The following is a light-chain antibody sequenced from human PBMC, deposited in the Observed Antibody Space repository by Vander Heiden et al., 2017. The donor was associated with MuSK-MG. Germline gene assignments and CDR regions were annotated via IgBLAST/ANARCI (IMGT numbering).Light chain of an antibody. CDR1: SLRSYS. Sequence: SSALTQSPAVSAALGRTVRSTCQGDSLRSYSADGYQQNPGQAPVLVIYAKTNRPTGIPDRFSGSSSGDTASLTITGAQAEDEAVYYCNCRDCNTNHVFGGGTKLTVL. V-gene: IGLV3-19*01. CDR3: NCRDCNTNHV. CDR2: AKT. J-gene: IGLJ3*02.